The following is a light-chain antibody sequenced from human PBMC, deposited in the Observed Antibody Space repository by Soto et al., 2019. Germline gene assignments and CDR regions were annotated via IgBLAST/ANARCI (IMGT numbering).Light chain of an antibody. V-gene: IGKV3-20*01. CDR1: QSVSSN. CDR3: QQYGSPLT. CDR2: GAS. J-gene: IGKJ5*01. Sequence: ETVMTQSPATLSVSPGERATLSCRASQSVSSNLAWYQQKAGQAPRLLMYGASNRATGIPDRFRGSGSGTDFTLTISRLEPEDFAVYSCQQYGSPLTFGQGTRLEIK.